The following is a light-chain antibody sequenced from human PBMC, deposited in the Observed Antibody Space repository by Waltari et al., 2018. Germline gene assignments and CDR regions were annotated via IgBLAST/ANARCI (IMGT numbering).Light chain of an antibody. J-gene: IGKJ4*01. CDR2: DAS. V-gene: IGKV1-33*01. CDR1: QDIREN. Sequence: DTQMTQSPSSLSASVGDRVTITCQASQDIRENLNWFQQKPGKAPQVLIFDASRSQAVVPSRFSGSGSATDFAFTISSLQPEDIGTYYCQQYANLPLTFGGGTRVEL. CDR3: QQYANLPLT.